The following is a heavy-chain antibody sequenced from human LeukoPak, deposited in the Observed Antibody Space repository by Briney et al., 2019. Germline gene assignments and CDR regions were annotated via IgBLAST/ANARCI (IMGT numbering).Heavy chain of an antibody. J-gene: IGHJ2*01. D-gene: IGHD4-17*01. CDR3: ARAKYGDSRYWYFDL. V-gene: IGHV1-69*05. CDR2: IIPILGTP. CDR1: GGTFSSYA. Sequence: ASVTVSCKSSGGTFSSYAISWVRQAPGQGLEWMGGIIPILGTPYYAQKFQGRVTITTDESTGTAHVDLSSLTFEDTAVYFCARAKYGDSRYWYFDLWGRGTLVTVSS.